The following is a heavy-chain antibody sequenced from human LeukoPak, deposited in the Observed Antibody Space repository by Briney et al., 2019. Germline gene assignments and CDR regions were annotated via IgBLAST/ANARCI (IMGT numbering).Heavy chain of an antibody. Sequence: GASVKVSCKASGYTFTSYGISWVRQAPGQGLEWMGWISGYNGDTNYAQKLQGRVTMTTDTSTTTAYMELRSLRSDDTAVYYCARGPGRGMYYYDSSGIFDYWGQGTLVTVSS. CDR1: GYTFTSYG. V-gene: IGHV1-18*01. D-gene: IGHD3-22*01. J-gene: IGHJ4*02. CDR2: ISGYNGDT. CDR3: ARGPGRGMYYYDSSGIFDY.